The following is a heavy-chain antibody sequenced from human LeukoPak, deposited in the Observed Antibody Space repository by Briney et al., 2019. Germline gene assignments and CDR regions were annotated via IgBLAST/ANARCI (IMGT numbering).Heavy chain of an antibody. D-gene: IGHD1-26*01. V-gene: IGHV3-74*01. Sequence: GGSLRLSCAASGFTFSQNWLHWVRQAPGKGLVWVSRISPDDKSTSYADSVKGRFTISRDDAKKTLYLQMDSLRAEDTAVYYCLTILETTIDAFDIWGQGTMVTVSS. CDR1: GFTFSQNW. CDR3: LTILETTIDAFDI. J-gene: IGHJ3*02. CDR2: ISPDDKST.